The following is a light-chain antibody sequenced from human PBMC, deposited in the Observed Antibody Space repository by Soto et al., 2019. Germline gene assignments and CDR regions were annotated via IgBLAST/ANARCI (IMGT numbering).Light chain of an antibody. Sequence: EMVMTQSPATLSVSPGERATLSCRASQSVSSNLAWYQQKPGQAPRLLIYGASTRATGVPARFSGSGSGTEFTLTISSLQSEDFAVYHCQHYNSWPRTF. V-gene: IGKV3-15*01. J-gene: IGKJ1*01. CDR3: QHYNSWPRT. CDR1: QSVSSN. CDR2: GAS.